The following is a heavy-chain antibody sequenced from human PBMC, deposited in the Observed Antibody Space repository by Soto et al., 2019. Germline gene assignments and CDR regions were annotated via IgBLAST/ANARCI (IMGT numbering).Heavy chain of an antibody. CDR3: ARSVEGHFDY. CDR2: ISSSSSTI. V-gene: IGHV3-48*02. J-gene: IGHJ4*02. CDR1: GFTFSSYG. Sequence: GSLRLSCAASGFTFSSYGMNWVRQAPGKGLEWVSYISSSSSTIKYADSVKGRFTITRDNDKNSVYLQMTSLRDEDTAVYYCARSVEGHFDYWGQGTLVTVSS. D-gene: IGHD6-19*01.